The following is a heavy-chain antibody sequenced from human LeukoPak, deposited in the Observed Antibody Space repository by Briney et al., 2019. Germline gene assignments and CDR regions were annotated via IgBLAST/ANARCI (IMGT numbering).Heavy chain of an antibody. CDR2: ITGNGIST. V-gene: IGHV3-23*01. Sequence: PGRSLRLSCAASGFTFRNYAMTWVRQAPGKGLEWVSAITGNGISTYYADSVKGRFTISRDNPKNTLYLQMHSLRAEDTAIYYCAKVTGGDMITYGGLDYWGQGTLVTVSS. CDR1: GFTFRNYA. CDR3: AKVTGGDMITYGGLDY. J-gene: IGHJ4*02. D-gene: IGHD3-16*01.